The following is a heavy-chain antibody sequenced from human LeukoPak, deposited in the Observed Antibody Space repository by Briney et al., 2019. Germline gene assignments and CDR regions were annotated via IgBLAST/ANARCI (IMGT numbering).Heavy chain of an antibody. CDR3: AKVKWDTAMVTEYYFDY. J-gene: IGHJ4*02. Sequence: GGSLRLSCAASGFTFSSYAMSWVRQVPGKGLEWVSAISGSGGSTYYADSVKGRFTISRDNSKNTLYLQMNSLRAEDTAVYYCAKVKWDTAMVTEYYFDYWGQGTLVTVSS. CDR1: GFTFSSYA. CDR2: ISGSGGST. V-gene: IGHV3-23*01. D-gene: IGHD5-18*01.